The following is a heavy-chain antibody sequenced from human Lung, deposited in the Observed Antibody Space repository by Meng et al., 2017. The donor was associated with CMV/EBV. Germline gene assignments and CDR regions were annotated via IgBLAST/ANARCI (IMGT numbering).Heavy chain of an antibody. CDR3: ASSLRYYDFWSGYYTGDYYYYGMDV. V-gene: IGHV4-39*07. J-gene: IGHJ6*02. CDR2: IYYSGST. Sequence: SETLSLTCTVSGGSISSSSYYWGWIRQPPGKGLEWIGSIYYSGSTYYNPSLKSRVTISVDTSKNQFSLKLSSVTAVDTAVYYCASSLRYYDFWSGYYTGDYYYYGMDVWGQGTTVTVSS. D-gene: IGHD3-3*01. CDR1: GGSISSSSYY.